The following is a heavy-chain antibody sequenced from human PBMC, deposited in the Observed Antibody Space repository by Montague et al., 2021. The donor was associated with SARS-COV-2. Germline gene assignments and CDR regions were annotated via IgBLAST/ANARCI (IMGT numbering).Heavy chain of an antibody. CDR1: GGSISSGSY. CDR2: SDHSGIT. Sequence: SETLSLTCTVSGGSISSGSYWGWIRQPPGKGLEWIGTSDHSGITXXSLXXXSRVTISLDTSKNQFSLNLDSVTASDTAMYYCARVISAVAGANFYFDYWGQGTLVTVSS. CDR3: ARVISAVAGANFYFDY. J-gene: IGHJ4*02. V-gene: IGHV4-38-2*02. D-gene: IGHD4/OR15-4a*01.